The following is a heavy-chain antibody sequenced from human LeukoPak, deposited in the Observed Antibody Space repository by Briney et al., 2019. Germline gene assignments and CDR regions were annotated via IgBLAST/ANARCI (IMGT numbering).Heavy chain of an antibody. CDR1: GGSFSGYY. CDR2: INHSGST. Sequence: PSETLSLTCAVYGGSFSGYYWSWIRQPPGKGLEWIGEINHSGSTNYNPSLKSRVTISVDTSKNQFSLKLSSVTAADTAVYYCARRSGYLGSDYWGQGTLVTVSS. D-gene: IGHD5-12*01. CDR3: ARRSGYLGSDY. V-gene: IGHV4-34*01. J-gene: IGHJ4*02.